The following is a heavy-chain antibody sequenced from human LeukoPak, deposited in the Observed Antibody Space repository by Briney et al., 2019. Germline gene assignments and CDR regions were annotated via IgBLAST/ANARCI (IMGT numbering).Heavy chain of an antibody. Sequence: GGSLRLSCAASGFTFSSYAMSWVRQAPGKGLEWVSAISGSGGSTYYADSVKGRFTISRDNSKNTLYLQMNSLRAEDTAVYYCAKDPTNSGYDLAAWEKPSDYWGQGTLVTVSS. CDR2: ISGSGGST. CDR1: GFTFSSYA. V-gene: IGHV3-23*01. CDR3: AKDPTNSGYDLAAWEKPSDY. D-gene: IGHD5-12*01. J-gene: IGHJ4*02.